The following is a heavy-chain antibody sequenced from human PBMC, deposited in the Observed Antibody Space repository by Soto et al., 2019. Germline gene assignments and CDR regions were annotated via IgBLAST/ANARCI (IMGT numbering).Heavy chain of an antibody. V-gene: IGHV1-3*01. CDR3: ARLRSVYNYGMEV. CDR1: GYTFTNHA. Sequence: ASVKVSCKASGYTFTNHAMHWVRQAPGQRLEWMGWINAGNGNTKYSQNLQGRVTITRDTSASTAYMEMSSLRSEDTAIYYCARLRSVYNYGMEVWCQGTTVTVSS. J-gene: IGHJ6*02. D-gene: IGHD2-8*01. CDR2: INAGNGNT.